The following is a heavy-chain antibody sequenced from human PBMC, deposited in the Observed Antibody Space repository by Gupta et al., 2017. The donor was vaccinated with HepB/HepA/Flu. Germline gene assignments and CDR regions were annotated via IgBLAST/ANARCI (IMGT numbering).Heavy chain of an antibody. CDR3: ARKSRLGGATTVAFDI. J-gene: IGHJ3*02. V-gene: IGHV3-7*01. CDR2: IKQDGSEK. CDR1: GFTFSSYW. D-gene: IGHD1-26*01. Sequence: EVQLVESGGGLVQPGGSLRLSCAASGFTFSSYWMSWVRQAPGKGLEWVANIKQDGSEKYYVDSVKGRFTISRDNAKNSLYLQMNSLRAEDTAVYYCARKSRLGGATTVAFDIWGQGTMVTVSS.